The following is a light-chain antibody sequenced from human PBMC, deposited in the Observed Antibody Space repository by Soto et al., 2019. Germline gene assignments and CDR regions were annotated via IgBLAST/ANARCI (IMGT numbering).Light chain of an antibody. Sequence: PGERATLSCGASQTMTRAYVAWYQQKPGQAPRLLIYAASYRATGISDKFSGSGSGTDFSLTISRLEPEDSAVYYCHQYHSPPQTFGQGTKVEIK. CDR1: QTMTRAY. CDR3: HQYHSPPQT. J-gene: IGKJ2*01. CDR2: AAS. V-gene: IGKV3-20*01.